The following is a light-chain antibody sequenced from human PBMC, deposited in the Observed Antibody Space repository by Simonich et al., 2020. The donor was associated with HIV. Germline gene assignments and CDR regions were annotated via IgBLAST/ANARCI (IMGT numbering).Light chain of an antibody. V-gene: IGKV3-20*01. CDR1: QSVSSN. Sequence: EIVMTQSPATLSVSPGERATLSCRDSQSVSSNLAWYQQNPGQAPRLLIYDASSRATGIPDRFSGSGSGTDFTLTISRLEPEEFAVYYCQQYGSSPQTLGQGTKLEIK. CDR2: DAS. J-gene: IGKJ2*01. CDR3: QQYGSSPQT.